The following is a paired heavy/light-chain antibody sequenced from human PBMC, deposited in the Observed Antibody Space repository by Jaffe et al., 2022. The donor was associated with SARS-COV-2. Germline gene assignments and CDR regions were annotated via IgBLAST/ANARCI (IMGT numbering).Light chain of an antibody. Sequence: EIVLTQSPGTLSLSPGERATLSCRASQSVNSGYLAWYQQKPGQAPRLLIYGVFTRATGIPDRFSGSGSGTDFTLTISGLEPEDFAVYYCQQYGSSPYTFGQGTKLEIK. CDR2: GVF. V-gene: IGKV3-20*01. J-gene: IGKJ2*01. CDR3: QQYGSSPYT. CDR1: QSVNSGY.
Heavy chain of an antibody. V-gene: IGHV1-3*01. CDR1: GYTFTSYA. CDR3: AKGAGGAVVDF. Sequence: QVQLVQSGAEVKKPGASVKVSCKALGYTFTSYAMHWVRQAPGQRLEWMGWINAGNGNTKYSPKFQDRVTITRDTSASTAYMDLGSLRSEDTAVYYCAKGAGGAVVDFWGQGTLVTVSS. D-gene: IGHD3-16*01. CDR2: INAGNGNT. J-gene: IGHJ4*02.